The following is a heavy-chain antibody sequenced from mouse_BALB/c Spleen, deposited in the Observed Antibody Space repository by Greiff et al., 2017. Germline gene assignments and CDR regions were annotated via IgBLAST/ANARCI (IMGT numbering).Heavy chain of an antibody. CDR3: ARNPYDGYYLDY. J-gene: IGHJ2*01. Sequence: VQGVESGPGLVQPSQSLSITCTVSGFSLTSYGVHWVRQSPGKGLEWLGVIWSGGSTDYNAAFISRLSISKDNSKSQVFFKMNSLQANDTAIYYCARNPYDGYYLDYWGQGTTLTVSS. CDR2: IWSGGST. D-gene: IGHD2-3*01. CDR1: GFSLTSYG. V-gene: IGHV2-2*02.